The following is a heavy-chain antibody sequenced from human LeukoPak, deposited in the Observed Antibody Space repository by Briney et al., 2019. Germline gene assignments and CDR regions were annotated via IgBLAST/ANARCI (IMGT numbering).Heavy chain of an antibody. D-gene: IGHD5-18*01. Sequence: ASVKVSCKASGYTFTSYGISWVRQAPGQGLEWMGWISAYNGNTNYAQKLQGRVTMTTDTSTSTAYMELRSLRSDDTAVYYCARDSRVGYSYGYHYYYGMDVWGQGTTVTVSS. J-gene: IGHJ6*02. CDR1: GYTFTSYG. V-gene: IGHV1-18*01. CDR3: ARDSRVGYSYGYHYYYGMDV. CDR2: ISAYNGNT.